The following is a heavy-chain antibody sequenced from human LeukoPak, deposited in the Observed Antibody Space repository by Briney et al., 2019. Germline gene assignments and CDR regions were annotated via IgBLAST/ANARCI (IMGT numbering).Heavy chain of an antibody. CDR3: ARDRIAVAGHFDY. CDR2: ISSSSSYT. V-gene: IGHV3-11*06. CDR1: GFTFSNAW. J-gene: IGHJ4*02. D-gene: IGHD6-19*01. Sequence: GGSLRLSCATSGFTFSNAWMNWVRQAPGKGLEWVSYISSSSSYTNYADSVKGRFTISRDNAKNSLYLQMNSLRAEDTAVYYCARDRIAVAGHFDYWGQGTLVTVSS.